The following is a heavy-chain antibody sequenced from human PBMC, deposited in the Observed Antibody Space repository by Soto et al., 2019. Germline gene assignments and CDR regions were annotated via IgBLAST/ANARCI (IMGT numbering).Heavy chain of an antibody. CDR3: ARYWVWSFGDPGAFAI. CDR2: ISTTSSTI. V-gene: IGHV3-48*01. J-gene: IGHJ3*02. CDR1: GFTFSDYN. Sequence: GSLRLSCAASGFTFSDYNMNWIRQAPGKGLEWVSYISTTSSTIYYADSVKGRFTISRDNAKNSLYLQMNSLRAENTAVYYCARYWVWSFGDPGAFAIRAQRTMVTVSS. D-gene: IGHD3-10*01.